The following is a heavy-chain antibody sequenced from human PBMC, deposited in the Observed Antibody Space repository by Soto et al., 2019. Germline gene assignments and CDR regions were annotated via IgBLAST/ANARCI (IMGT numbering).Heavy chain of an antibody. Sequence: GGSPXLSCAASEFTFSSYSMHWVRQAPGKGLEWVALISYDGSDKDYADSVKGRFTISRDNSRNTLFLQMNSLRAEDTAVYYCARDYYKYYDSSGYYRSPAYWGQGTLVTVSS. CDR3: ARDYYKYYDSSGYYRSPAY. D-gene: IGHD3-22*01. CDR1: EFTFSSYS. J-gene: IGHJ4*02. CDR2: ISYDGSDK. V-gene: IGHV3-30-3*01.